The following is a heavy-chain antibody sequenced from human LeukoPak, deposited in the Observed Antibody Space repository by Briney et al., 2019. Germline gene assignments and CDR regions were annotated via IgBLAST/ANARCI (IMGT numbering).Heavy chain of an antibody. Sequence: GGSLRLSCAASGFTFSSYEMNWDRQAPGKGLEWVSYISSSGKTTYDADSVKGRFTISRDNAKNSLYLQMNSLRAEDTAVYYCARDGIPVGGPDWFAPWGQGTLVTVSS. D-gene: IGHD6-19*01. J-gene: IGHJ5*02. CDR2: ISSSGKTT. V-gene: IGHV3-48*03. CDR1: GFTFSSYE. CDR3: ARDGIPVGGPDWFAP.